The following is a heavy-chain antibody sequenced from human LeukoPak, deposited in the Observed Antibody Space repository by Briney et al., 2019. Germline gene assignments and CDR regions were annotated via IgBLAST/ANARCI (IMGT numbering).Heavy chain of an antibody. CDR2: IIPIFGTA. J-gene: IGHJ4*02. Sequence: SVKVSCKASGGTFISYAISWVRQAPGQGLEWMGRIIPIFGTANYAQKFQGRVTITTDESTSTAYMELSSLRSEDTAVYYCLVDTAMVTGEGFDYWGQGTLVTVSS. CDR3: LVDTAMVTGEGFDY. V-gene: IGHV1-69*05. D-gene: IGHD5-18*01. CDR1: GGTFISYA.